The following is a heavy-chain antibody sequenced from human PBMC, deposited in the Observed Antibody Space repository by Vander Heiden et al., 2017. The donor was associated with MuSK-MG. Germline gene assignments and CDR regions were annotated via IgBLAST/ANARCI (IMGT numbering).Heavy chain of an antibody. CDR3: ARDIGDPHYYYYYMDV. D-gene: IGHD3-16*01. CDR2: INPNSGDT. Sequence: QVQLVQSGAEVKKPGASVKVSCKASGYTVTGYYRHGVQQAPGQGLEWMGWINPNSGDTNYAQKFQGRVTMTRETSISTAYMELSRLRSDDTAVYYCARDIGDPHYYYYYMDVWGKGTTVTVSS. CDR1: GYTVTGYY. V-gene: IGHV1-2*02. J-gene: IGHJ6*03.